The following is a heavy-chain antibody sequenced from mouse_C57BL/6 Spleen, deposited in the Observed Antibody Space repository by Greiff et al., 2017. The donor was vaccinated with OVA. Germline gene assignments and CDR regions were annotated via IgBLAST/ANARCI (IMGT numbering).Heavy chain of an antibody. CDR1: GYSFTSYY. D-gene: IGHD2-10*02. V-gene: IGHV1-66*01. CDR3: ARGVWYYFDY. Sequence: QVQLQQSGPELVKPGASVKISCKASGYSFTSYYINWVKQRPGQGLEWIGWIYPGSGNPKYNEKFKGKATLTAYTSSSTAYMQLSSLTSDDSAVYYCARGVWYYFDYWGQGTTLTVSS. J-gene: IGHJ2*01. CDR2: IYPGSGNP.